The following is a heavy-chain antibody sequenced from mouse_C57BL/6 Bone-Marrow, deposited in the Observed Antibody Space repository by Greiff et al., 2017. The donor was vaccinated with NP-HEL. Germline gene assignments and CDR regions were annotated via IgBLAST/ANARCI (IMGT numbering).Heavy chain of an antibody. CDR1: GFTFSDYG. D-gene: IGHD1-1*02. CDR2: ISSGSSTI. J-gene: IGHJ3*01. CDR3: ARRRLLSFAY. V-gene: IGHV5-17*01. Sequence: EVQLVESGGGLVKPGGSLKLSCAASGFTFSDYGMHWVRQAPEKGLEWVAYISSGSSTIYYADTVTGRFTISRDNAKNTLFLQMTSLRSEYTAMYYCARRRLLSFAYWGQGTLVTVSA.